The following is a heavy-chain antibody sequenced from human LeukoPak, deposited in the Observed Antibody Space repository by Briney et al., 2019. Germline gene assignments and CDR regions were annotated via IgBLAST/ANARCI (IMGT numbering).Heavy chain of an antibody. Sequence: SVKVSCKASGGTFSSYAISWVRQAPGQGLEWMGRIIPILGIANYAQKFQGRVTITADKSTSTAYMELSSLRSEDTAVYYCARDKDWSADAFDIWGQGTMVTVSS. J-gene: IGHJ3*02. CDR1: GGTFSSYA. CDR3: ARDKDWSADAFDI. CDR2: IIPILGIA. V-gene: IGHV1-69*04. D-gene: IGHD3/OR15-3a*01.